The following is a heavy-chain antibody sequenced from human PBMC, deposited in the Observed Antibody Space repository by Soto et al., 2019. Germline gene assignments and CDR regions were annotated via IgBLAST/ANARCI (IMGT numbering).Heavy chain of an antibody. J-gene: IGHJ5*02. CDR1: GGTISGYY. V-gene: IGHV4-4*07. CDR2: IYSSGNT. Sequence: SETLSLTCSVSGGTISGYYWTWIRQPAGKGLEWIGRIYSSGNTKYNPSLQSRVTMSLDTSNNQFSLRLTSVAAADTAVYYCARGQRFSDWFDPWGQGTLVT. D-gene: IGHD3-3*01. CDR3: ARGQRFSDWFDP.